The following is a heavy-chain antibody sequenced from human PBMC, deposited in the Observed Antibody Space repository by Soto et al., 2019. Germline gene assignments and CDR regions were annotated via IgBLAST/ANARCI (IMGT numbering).Heavy chain of an antibody. CDR3: AKVIRPENTLYGMDV. CDR2: ISGSAGSTT. J-gene: IGHJ6*02. Sequence: EVQLLESGGGLVQPGGSLRLSCAASGFTFSSYAMTWVRQAPGKGLEWVSTISGSAGSTTYHAASVRGRFTMSRDNPKNTLSLQMNSLRPEDTAVYYCAKVIRPENTLYGMDVWGRGTTVTVSS. CDR1: GFTFSSYA. V-gene: IGHV3-23*01. D-gene: IGHD3-3*01.